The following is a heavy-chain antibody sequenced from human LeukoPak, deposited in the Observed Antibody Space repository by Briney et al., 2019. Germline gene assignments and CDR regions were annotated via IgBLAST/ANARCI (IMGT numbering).Heavy chain of an antibody. J-gene: IGHJ4*02. CDR2: IYTSGST. CDR1: GGSISSGSYY. V-gene: IGHV4-61*02. D-gene: IGHD6-19*01. CDR3: ARPISGWYYFDY. Sequence: PSQTLSLTCTVSGGSISSGSYYWSWIRQPAGKGLEWIGRIYTSGSTNYNPSVKSRVTISVDTSKNQFSLKLSSVTAADTAVYYCARPISGWYYFDYWGQGTLVTVSS.